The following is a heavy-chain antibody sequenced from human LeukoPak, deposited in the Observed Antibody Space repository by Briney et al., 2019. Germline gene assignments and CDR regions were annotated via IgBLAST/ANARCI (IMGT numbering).Heavy chain of an antibody. J-gene: IGHJ4*02. V-gene: IGHV3-23*01. CDR2: ISGGGVST. D-gene: IGHD3-16*01. Sequence: GGSLRLSCAASGFTFSSYAMSWVRQAPGKGLEWVSVISGGGVSTYYEDSVKGRFTISRDNSKNTLYLQMNSLRAEDTAVYYCAIGGPTYYFDYWGQGTLVTVSS. CDR1: GFTFSSYA. CDR3: AIGGPTYYFDY.